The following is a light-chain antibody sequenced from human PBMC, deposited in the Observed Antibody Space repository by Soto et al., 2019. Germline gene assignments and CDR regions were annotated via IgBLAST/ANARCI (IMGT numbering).Light chain of an antibody. CDR2: KAS. J-gene: IGKJ1*01. Sequence: DIQMTQSPSTLSGSLADRVTLTCRASQTISSWLAWYQQKPGKAPKLLIYKASTLKSGVPSRFSGSGSGTEFTLTISSLQPDDFATYYCQHYNSYSEAFGQGTKVDIK. CDR1: QTISSW. V-gene: IGKV1-5*03. CDR3: QHYNSYSEA.